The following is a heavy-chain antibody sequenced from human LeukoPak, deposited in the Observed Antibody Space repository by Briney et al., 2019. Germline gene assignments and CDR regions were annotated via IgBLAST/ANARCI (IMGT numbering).Heavy chain of an antibody. Sequence: GGSLRLSCAASGFTFSSYGMSWVRQAPGKGLEWVSAISGSGGSTYYADSVKGRFTISRDNSKNTLYLQMNSLRAEDTAVYYCAKDLVYYYGSASYYNPTRYFDYWGQGTLVTVSS. CDR2: ISGSGGST. J-gene: IGHJ4*02. D-gene: IGHD3-10*01. CDR1: GFTFSSYG. CDR3: AKDLVYYYGSASYYNPTRYFDY. V-gene: IGHV3-23*01.